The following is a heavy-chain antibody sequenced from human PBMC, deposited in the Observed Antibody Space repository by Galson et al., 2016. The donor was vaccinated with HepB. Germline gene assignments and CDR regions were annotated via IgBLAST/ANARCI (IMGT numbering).Heavy chain of an antibody. D-gene: IGHD1-14*01. V-gene: IGHV3-21*04. J-gene: IGHJ4*02. CDR2: ISSSVSYI. Sequence: SLRLSCAASGFTFRTYSMNWVRQAPGKGLEWVSAISSSVSYIYYADSVKGRFTISRDNAKNTLYLQMNSLRVEDTAVYYCARGGRTEETSLVYWGQGTLVTVSS. CDR1: GFTFRTYS. CDR3: ARGGRTEETSLVY.